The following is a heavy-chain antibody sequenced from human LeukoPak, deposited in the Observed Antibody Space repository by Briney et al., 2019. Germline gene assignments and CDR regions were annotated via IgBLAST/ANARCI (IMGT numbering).Heavy chain of an antibody. D-gene: IGHD3-22*01. CDR2: INPSGGST. CDR1: GYTFTSYY. V-gene: IGHV1-46*01. Sequence: ASVKVSCKASGYTFTSYYMHWVRQAPGQGLEWMGIINPSGGSTSYAQKFQGRVTMTRDTSTSTVYMELSSLRSEDTAVYYCARGEGYYDSSGYYLNDAFDIWGQGTTVTVSS. CDR3: ARGEGYYDSSGYYLNDAFDI. J-gene: IGHJ3*02.